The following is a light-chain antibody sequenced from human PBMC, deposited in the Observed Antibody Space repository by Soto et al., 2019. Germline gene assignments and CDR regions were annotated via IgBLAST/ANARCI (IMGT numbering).Light chain of an antibody. Sequence: EIVMTQSPATLSVSPGERATLSCRASQSVSSNLAWYQQKPGQAPRLLIYGASTRATGTPPRFRGSGSGTEFTLTISSLQSEDSAVYYCQQYDDWPPWTFGPGTKVEIK. CDR3: QQYDDWPPWT. V-gene: IGKV3-15*01. CDR1: QSVSSN. J-gene: IGKJ1*01. CDR2: GAS.